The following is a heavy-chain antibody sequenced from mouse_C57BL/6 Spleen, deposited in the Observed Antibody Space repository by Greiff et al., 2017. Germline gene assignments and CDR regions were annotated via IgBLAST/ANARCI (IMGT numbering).Heavy chain of an antibody. CDR3: SRGAYGNSPSWFAY. CDR2: ISDGGSYP. D-gene: IGHD2-1*01. Sequence: EVKLVESGGGLVKPGGSLKLSCAASGFTFSSYAMSWVRQTPDKRLEWVATISDGGSYPYYPDNVKGRFTISRDNAKNNLYLHMSHLTSEDTAMYYCSRGAYGNSPSWFAYWGQGTLVTVSA. CDR1: GFTFSSYA. V-gene: IGHV5-4*03. J-gene: IGHJ3*01.